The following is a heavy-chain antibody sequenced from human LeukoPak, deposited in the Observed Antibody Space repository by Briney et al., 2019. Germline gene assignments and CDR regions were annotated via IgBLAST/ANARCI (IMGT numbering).Heavy chain of an antibody. J-gene: IGHJ4*02. CDR3: AKGTSSSCYGGLGY. CDR2: ISGSGDST. Sequence: GGSLRLSCTASGFTFSSYAMTWVRQAPGKGLEWVSVISGSGDSTFYADSVKGRLTISRDSSKNTLYLQMNSLRAEDTAVYYCAKGTSSSCYGGLGYWGQGTLVTVSS. D-gene: IGHD2-2*01. V-gene: IGHV3-23*01. CDR1: GFTFSSYA.